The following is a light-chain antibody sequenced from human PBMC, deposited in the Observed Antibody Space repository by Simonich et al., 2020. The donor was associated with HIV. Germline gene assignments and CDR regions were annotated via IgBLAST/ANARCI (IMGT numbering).Light chain of an antibody. CDR1: QSLLHSDGKTY. V-gene: IGKV2D-29*02. CDR3: MHSIQFPRT. CDR2: DCS. Sequence: DIVMTQTPLSLSVTPGQPASISCKSSQSLLHSDGKTYFYWYLQKPGHSPQLLIYDCSNRFSGVPDRFSGSGSGTDFTLKISRVEAEDVGVYYCMHSIQFPRTFGQGTKVEIK. J-gene: IGKJ1*01.